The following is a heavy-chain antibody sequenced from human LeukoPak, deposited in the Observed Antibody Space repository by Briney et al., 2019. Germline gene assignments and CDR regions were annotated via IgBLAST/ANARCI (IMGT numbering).Heavy chain of an antibody. V-gene: IGHV3-30*18. D-gene: IGHD3-10*01. CDR1: GFTFSSYG. CDR3: AKDSNYYSSGSAWDAFDI. Sequence: PGGSLRLSCAASGFTFSSYGMHWVRQAPGKGLEWVAVISYDGSNKYYADSVKGRFTISRDNSKNTLYLQMNSLRAEDTAVYYCAKDSNYYSSGSAWDAFDIWGQGTMVTVSS. CDR2: ISYDGSNK. J-gene: IGHJ3*02.